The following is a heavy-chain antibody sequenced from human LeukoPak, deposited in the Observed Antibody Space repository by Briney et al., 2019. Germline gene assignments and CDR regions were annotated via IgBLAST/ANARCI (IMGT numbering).Heavy chain of an antibody. CDR3: ARVGYYYYGMDV. Sequence: SETLPLTCTVSGGSISSYYWSWIRQPPGKGLEWIGYIYYSGSTNYNPSLKSRVTISVDTSKNQFSLKLSSVTAADTAVYYCARVGYYYYGMDVWGQGTTVTVSS. V-gene: IGHV4-59*01. CDR2: IYYSGST. CDR1: GGSISSYY. J-gene: IGHJ6*02. D-gene: IGHD3-10*01.